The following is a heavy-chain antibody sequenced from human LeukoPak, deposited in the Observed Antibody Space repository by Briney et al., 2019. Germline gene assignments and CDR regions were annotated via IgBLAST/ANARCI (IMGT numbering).Heavy chain of an antibody. CDR3: AILPGYSSGWYEVNY. J-gene: IGHJ4*02. CDR1: GFTFNSYA. CDR2: ISGSGGST. D-gene: IGHD6-13*01. V-gene: IGHV3-23*01. Sequence: GGSLRLSCAASGFTFNSYAMSRVRQAPGKGLEWVSGISGSGGSTYYADSVKGRFTISRDNSRNTLYLQMNSPRAEDTAVYYCAILPGYSSGWYEVNYWGQGTLVTVSS.